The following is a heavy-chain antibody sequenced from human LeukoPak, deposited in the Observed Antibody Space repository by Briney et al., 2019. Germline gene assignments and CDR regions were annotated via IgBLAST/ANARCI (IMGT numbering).Heavy chain of an antibody. CDR1: GFTVSNNY. V-gene: IGHV3-66*01. CDR2: IYSAGIT. D-gene: IGHD1-20*01. Sequence: QTGGSLRLSCAASGFTVSNNYMTWVRQAPGKGLEWVSVIYSAGITYYADSMKGRFTISRDISKNTLYLQMDSLRVEDTAVYYCARDLNWYVFRYWGQGTLVTVSS. J-gene: IGHJ4*02. CDR3: ARDLNWYVFRY.